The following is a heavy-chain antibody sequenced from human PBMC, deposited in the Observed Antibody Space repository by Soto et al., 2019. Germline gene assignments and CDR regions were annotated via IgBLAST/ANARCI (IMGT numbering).Heavy chain of an antibody. Sequence: EVQLLESGGGLVQPGGSLRLSCAASGFTFSSYSMNWVRQAPGKXLXWVASVGGGGDNTFYADSVKGRFTISRDDSQNTLYLQMNSLRAEDTAVYFCAKRDSGSGRSPPLINYWGQGTLVTVSS. D-gene: IGHD3-10*01. V-gene: IGHV3-23*01. J-gene: IGHJ4*02. CDR1: GFTFSSYS. CDR3: AKRDSGSGRSPPLINY. CDR2: VGGGGDNT.